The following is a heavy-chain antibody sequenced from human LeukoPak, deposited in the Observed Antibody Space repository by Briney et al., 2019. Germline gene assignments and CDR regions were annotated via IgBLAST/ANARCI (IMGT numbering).Heavy chain of an antibody. J-gene: IGHJ4*02. CDR3: ARDLDQYSGRFGGFGHDF. CDR1: GYTFTTYG. Sequence: ASVKVSCRASGYTFTTYGINWVRQAPGQGLEWMGWTSAYNGNTNYAQKLQGRVTMTTDTSTSTAYMELRSLRSDDTAVYYCARDLDQYSGRFGGFGHDFWGQGTLVTVSS. CDR2: TSAYNGNT. V-gene: IGHV1-18*01. D-gene: IGHD1-26*01.